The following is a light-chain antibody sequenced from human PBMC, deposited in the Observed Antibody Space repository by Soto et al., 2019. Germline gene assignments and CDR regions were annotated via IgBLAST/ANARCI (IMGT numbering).Light chain of an antibody. V-gene: IGLV1-47*01. J-gene: IGLJ2*01. Sequence: QSVLTQPPSASGTPGQRVSISCSGSASNVGSTYVFWYQQVPGTAPTLLIYKNNQRPSGVSDRFSGSKSGTSASLAISGLRVDDEADYYCASWDNELNGPIFGGGTKLTVL. CDR2: KNN. CDR3: ASWDNELNGPI. CDR1: ASNVGSTY.